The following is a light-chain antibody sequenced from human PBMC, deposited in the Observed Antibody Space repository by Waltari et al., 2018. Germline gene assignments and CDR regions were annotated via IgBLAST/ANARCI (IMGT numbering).Light chain of an antibody. J-gene: IGKJ4*01. Sequence: DIQITPSPSSLSASVGDRVTIICQASQGIRNNLAWYQQKPGKVPKLLIYKASTLQSGVPSRFSGSGSGTDFTLTISSLQPEDFATYYCQHGYGTPLTFGGGTKVEIK. CDR3: QHGYGTPLT. CDR1: QGIRNN. V-gene: IGKV1-NL1*01. CDR2: KAS.